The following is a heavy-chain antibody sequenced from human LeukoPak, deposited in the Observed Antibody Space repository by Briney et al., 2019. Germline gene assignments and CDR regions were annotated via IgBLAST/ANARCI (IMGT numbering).Heavy chain of an antibody. J-gene: IGHJ3*02. CDR2: ISAYSGNT. CDR1: GYTFTGYY. CDR3: VRSRVPDSDNAFDI. V-gene: IGHV1-18*04. Sequence: ASVKVSCKASGYTFTGYYMHWVRQAPGQGLEWMGWISAYSGNTNYAQKLQGRVTMTTDTSTSTAYMELRSLRSDDTAVYYCVRSRVPDSDNAFDIWGQGTMVTVSS. D-gene: IGHD3-22*01.